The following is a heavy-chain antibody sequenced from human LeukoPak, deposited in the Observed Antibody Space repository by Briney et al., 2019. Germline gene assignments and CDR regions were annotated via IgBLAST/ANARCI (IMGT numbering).Heavy chain of an antibody. CDR2: IGGSGGNT. CDR3: ARAIEQWLVPGYPLPY. CDR1: GFTFSSYA. V-gene: IGHV3-23*01. Sequence: PGGSLRLSCAASGFTFSSYAMHWVRQTPGKGLEWVSAIGGSGGNTNYADSVKGRFTISRDNSKNTLYLQMNSLRAEDTAVYYCARAIEQWLVPGYPLPYWGQGTLVTVSS. J-gene: IGHJ4*02. D-gene: IGHD6-19*01.